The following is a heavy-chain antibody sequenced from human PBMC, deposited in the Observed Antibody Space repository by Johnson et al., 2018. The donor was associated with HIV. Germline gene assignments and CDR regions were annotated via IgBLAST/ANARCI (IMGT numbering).Heavy chain of an antibody. CDR2: ISYDGSNK. J-gene: IGHJ3*02. Sequence: QVQLVESGGGVVQPGRSLRLSCAASGFTFSSYAMHWVRQAPGKGLEWVAVISYDGSNKYYADSVKGRFTISRDNSKNTLYLKMNSLRAEDTAVYYCARGDGYRRAFDIWGQGTMVTVSS. D-gene: IGHD1-1*01. CDR3: ARGDGYRRAFDI. V-gene: IGHV3-30-3*01. CDR1: GFTFSSYA.